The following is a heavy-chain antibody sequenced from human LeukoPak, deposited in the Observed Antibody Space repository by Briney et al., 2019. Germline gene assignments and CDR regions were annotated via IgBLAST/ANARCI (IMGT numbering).Heavy chain of an antibody. CDR3: SMDLSGAHDY. V-gene: IGHV3-74*01. CDR2: VNTDGRTT. CDR1: EFTFSKYN. Sequence: GGSLRLSCAASEFTFSKYNMNWVRQAPGKGLVWVSRVNTDGRTTNYADSVRGRFTIPRDNAENTLYLQMNSLRVEDTAVYYCSMDLSGAHDYWGQGSVVTVSS. J-gene: IGHJ4*02. D-gene: IGHD2-2*03.